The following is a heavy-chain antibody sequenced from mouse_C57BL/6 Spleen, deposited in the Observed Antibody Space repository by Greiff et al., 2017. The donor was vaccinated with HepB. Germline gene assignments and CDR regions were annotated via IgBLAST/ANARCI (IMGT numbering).Heavy chain of an antibody. CDR1: GFTFSDFY. CDR2: SRNKANDYTT. Sequence: EVKLMESGGGLVQSGRSLRLSCATSGFTFSDFYMEWVRQAPGTGLEWIAASRNKANDYTTEYSASVKGRFIVSRDTSQHILYLQMNALRAADTAIYYSARDAGYGSFDYWGQGTTLTVSS. J-gene: IGHJ2*01. CDR3: ARDAGYGSFDY. D-gene: IGHD1-1*01. V-gene: IGHV7-1*01.